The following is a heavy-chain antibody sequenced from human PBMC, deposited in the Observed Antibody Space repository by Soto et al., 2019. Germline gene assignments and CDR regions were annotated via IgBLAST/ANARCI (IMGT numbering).Heavy chain of an antibody. CDR1: GGSISSSSYY. CDR3: ARLLVVTATPTLDY. D-gene: IGHD2-21*02. CDR2: IYYSGST. V-gene: IGHV4-39*01. J-gene: IGHJ4*02. Sequence: QLQLQESGPGLVKPSETLSLTCTVSGGSISSSSYYWGWIRQPPGKGLEWIGSIYYSGSTYYNPSLKSRGTISVDASKDQCALKLSSVTAADTAVYYCARLLVVTATPTLDYWGQGTLVTVSS.